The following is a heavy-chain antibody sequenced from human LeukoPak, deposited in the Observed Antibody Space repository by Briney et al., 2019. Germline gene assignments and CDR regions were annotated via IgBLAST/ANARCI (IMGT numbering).Heavy chain of an antibody. CDR3: AKAQSIYDFWSGYYFDY. J-gene: IGHJ4*02. D-gene: IGHD3-3*01. V-gene: IGHV3-23*01. CDR1: GFTFSSYA. Sequence: PGGSLRLSCAASGFTFSSYAMSWVRQAPGKGLEWVAAISGSGGSTYYADSVKGRFTISRDNSKNTLYLQMNSLRAEDTAVYCCAKAQSIYDFWSGYYFDYWGQGTLVTVSS. CDR2: ISGSGGST.